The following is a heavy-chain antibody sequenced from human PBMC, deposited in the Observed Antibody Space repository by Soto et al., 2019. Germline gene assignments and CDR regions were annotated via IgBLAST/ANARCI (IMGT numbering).Heavy chain of an antibody. CDR2: ISGYRDKT. CDR3: ARDEPVVAGSSGLDV. CDR1: GYTFSTYG. D-gene: IGHD6-19*01. J-gene: IGHJ6*02. V-gene: IGHV1-18*01. Sequence: QVQLVQSGAEVKKPGASVKVSCKASGYTFSTYGISWVRQAPGQGLEWMGWISGYRDKTNYAQKVQGRVTMTTDTFTSTAYMELRSLRHDDTAVYYCARDEPVVAGSSGLDVWGQGTTVTVS.